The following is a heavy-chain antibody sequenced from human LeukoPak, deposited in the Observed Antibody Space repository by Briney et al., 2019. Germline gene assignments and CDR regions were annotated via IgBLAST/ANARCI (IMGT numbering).Heavy chain of an antibody. CDR1: GFTFSIYG. CDR2: ISGSGGST. CDR3: AKDRQARGSSGYYGGVNFDF. V-gene: IGHV3-23*01. J-gene: IGHJ4*02. Sequence: PGGSLRLSCAASGFTFSIYGMSWVRQAPGKGLEWVSAISGSGGSTYYADSVKGRFTISRDNSKNTLYLQMNSLRAEDTAVYYCAKDRQARGSSGYYGGVNFDFWGQGTLVTVSS. D-gene: IGHD3-22*01.